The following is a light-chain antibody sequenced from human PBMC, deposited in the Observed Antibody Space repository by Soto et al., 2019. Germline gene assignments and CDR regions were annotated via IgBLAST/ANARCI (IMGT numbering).Light chain of an antibody. V-gene: IGKV1-9*01. Sequence: DIQLTQSPSFLSASVGDRVTITCRASQVISSYVAWYQQKPGKAPKLLIYAASTLQSGVPSRFSGSGSGTEFTLTISSLQPEDFATYYCQQLNSYPLVTFGPGTKVDIK. CDR3: QQLNSYPLVT. CDR2: AAS. CDR1: QVISSY. J-gene: IGKJ3*01.